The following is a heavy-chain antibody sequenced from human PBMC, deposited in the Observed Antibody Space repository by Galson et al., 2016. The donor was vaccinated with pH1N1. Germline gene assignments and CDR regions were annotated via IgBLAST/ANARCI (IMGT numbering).Heavy chain of an antibody. CDR2: ISWNSGSK. CDR1: GFTFDDYA. CDR3: AKDRDYYGSGPTDY. J-gene: IGHJ4*02. D-gene: IGHD3-10*01. Sequence: LRLSCAASGFTFDDYAMHWVRQAPGKGLEWVSNISWNSGSKGYADSVKGRFTISRDNAKNSLYLQMNSLRAEDTALYYCAKDRDYYGSGPTDYWGQGTLVTVSS. V-gene: IGHV3-9*01.